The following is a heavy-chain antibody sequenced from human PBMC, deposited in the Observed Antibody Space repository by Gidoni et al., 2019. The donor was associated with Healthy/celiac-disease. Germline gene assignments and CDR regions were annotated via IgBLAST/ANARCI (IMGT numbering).Heavy chain of an antibody. J-gene: IGHJ5*02. V-gene: IGHV3-30*18. Sequence: QVQLVESGGGVVQPGRSLRLPCAASGFTFGSYGMPWGRQAPGKGLEWVAVISYDGSNKYYADSVKGRFTISRDNSKNTLYLQMNSLRAEDTAVYYCAKDDPDNWFDPWGQGTLVTVSS. CDR3: AKDDPDNWFDP. CDR1: GFTFGSYG. CDR2: ISYDGSNK.